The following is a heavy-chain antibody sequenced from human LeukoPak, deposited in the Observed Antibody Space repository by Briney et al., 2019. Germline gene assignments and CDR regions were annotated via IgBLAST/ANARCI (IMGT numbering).Heavy chain of an antibody. V-gene: IGHV4-59*08. J-gene: IGHJ5*02. CDR2: IYYSGST. D-gene: IGHD6-19*01. CDR3: ARYSSGWYNWFDP. Sequence: SETLSLTCTVSGRSISSYYWSWIRQPPGQGLEWIGYIYYSGSTNYNPSLKSRVTISLDTSKNQFSLKLSSVTAADTAVYYCARYSSGWYNWFDPWGQGTVVTVSS. CDR1: GRSISSYY.